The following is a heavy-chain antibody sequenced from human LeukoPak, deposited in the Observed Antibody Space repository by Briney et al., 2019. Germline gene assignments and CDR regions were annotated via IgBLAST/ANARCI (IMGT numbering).Heavy chain of an antibody. Sequence: PSETLSLTCSVSGGAISSSADYWGFVRHTPGKGLEGMGSIYYTGSSHYNPSLRSRVTISVDTSKNQFSLKLSTVTAADTAVYYCTRAASSGPLFTYHMDVWGKGTTVTVSS. D-gene: IGHD3-22*01. CDR3: TRAASSGPLFTYHMDV. CDR2: IYYTGSS. J-gene: IGHJ6*03. V-gene: IGHV4-39*07. CDR1: GGAISSSADY.